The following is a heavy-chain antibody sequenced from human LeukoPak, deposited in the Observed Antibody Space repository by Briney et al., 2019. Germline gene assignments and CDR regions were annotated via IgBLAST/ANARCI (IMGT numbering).Heavy chain of an antibody. Sequence: ASVKVSCKASGYTFTSYGISWVRQAPGQGLEWMGWISAYNGNTNYAQKLQGRVTMTTDTSTSTAYIELRSLRSDDTAVYYCARSYITMVRGVRVDKFDPWGQGTLVTVSS. CDR2: ISAYNGNT. CDR1: GYTFTSYG. D-gene: IGHD3-10*01. J-gene: IGHJ5*02. CDR3: ARSYITMVRGVRVDKFDP. V-gene: IGHV1-18*01.